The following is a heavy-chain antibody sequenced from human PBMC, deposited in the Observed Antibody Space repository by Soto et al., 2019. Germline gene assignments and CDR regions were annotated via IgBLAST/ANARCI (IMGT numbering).Heavy chain of an antibody. CDR1: GFSLSTRDVG. D-gene: IGHD2-2*01. V-gene: IGHV2-5*02. CDR2: VYWDDSK. CDR3: AHCRGGVASL. Sequence: QITLNESGPTLVKPTQTLTLTCTFSGFSLSTRDVGVGWIRQPPGEALEWLGVVYWDDSKTYSPSLESRLTLTKDTSKNQVVLRMTKMDPVDTATYYCAHCRGGVASLWGQGTLVTVSS. J-gene: IGHJ4*02.